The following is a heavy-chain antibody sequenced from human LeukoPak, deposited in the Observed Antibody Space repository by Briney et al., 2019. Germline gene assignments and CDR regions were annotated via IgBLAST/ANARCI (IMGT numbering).Heavy chain of an antibody. CDR1: GFTFSSYG. J-gene: IGHJ6*02. D-gene: IGHD6-19*01. CDR2: ISYDRSNK. Sequence: GGSLRLSCAASGFTFSSYGMHWVREAPGKGLEWVAVISYDRSNKYYADSVKGRFTISRDNSKNTLYLQMNSLRAEDTAVYYCAKEGNSSGWDEYYYYGMDVWGQGTTVTVSS. V-gene: IGHV3-30*18. CDR3: AKEGNSSGWDEYYYYGMDV.